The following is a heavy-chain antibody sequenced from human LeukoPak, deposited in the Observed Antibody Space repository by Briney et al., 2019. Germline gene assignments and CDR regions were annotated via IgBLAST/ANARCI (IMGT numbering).Heavy chain of an antibody. CDR1: GFTFSSYA. V-gene: IGHV3-23*01. Sequence: PGGSLRLSCAASGFTFSSYAMSWVRQAPGKGLEWVSAISGSGGSTYYADSVEGRFTISRDNSKNTLYLQMNSLRAEDTAVYCCAKYQRAVAYSSLNYWGQGTLVTVSS. CDR3: AKYQRAVAYSSLNY. D-gene: IGHD6-19*01. J-gene: IGHJ4*02. CDR2: ISGSGGST.